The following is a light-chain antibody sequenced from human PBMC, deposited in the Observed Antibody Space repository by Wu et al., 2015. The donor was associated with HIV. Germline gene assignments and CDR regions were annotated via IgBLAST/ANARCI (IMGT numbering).Light chain of an antibody. J-gene: IGKJ2*03. CDR3: QQYGSSQYS. V-gene: IGKV3-11*01. CDR1: QSVNNF. Sequence: EIVLTQSPDTLSLSPGERATLSCRASQSVNNFLAWYQQKPGQAPRLLIYETSNRATGGPARFSGSGSGTDFALTISSLEPEDFAVYYCQQYGSSQYSFGQGTKLEIK. CDR2: ETS.